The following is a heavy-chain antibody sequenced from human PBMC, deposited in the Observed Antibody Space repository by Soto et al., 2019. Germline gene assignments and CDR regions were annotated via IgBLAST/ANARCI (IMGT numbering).Heavy chain of an antibody. Sequence: EVQLLESGGGLVQPGGSLRLSCAASGFTFTSYAMNWVRLAPGKGLEWVSAISGTAYNTYYADSVKGRFTISRDNTKNTLYLQMNSLRAEDMAVYYCAKARFSSSWSPPIFDYWGQGALVTVSS. CDR1: GFTFTSYA. CDR2: ISGTAYNT. D-gene: IGHD6-13*01. V-gene: IGHV3-23*01. CDR3: AKARFSSSWSPPIFDY. J-gene: IGHJ4*02.